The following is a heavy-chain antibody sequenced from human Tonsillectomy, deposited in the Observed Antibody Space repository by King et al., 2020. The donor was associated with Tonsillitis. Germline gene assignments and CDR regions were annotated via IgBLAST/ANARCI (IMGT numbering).Heavy chain of an antibody. CDR2: IYYSGTT. CDR3: ARKGYQYGSGSYHDY. Sequence: VQLQESGPGLMKPSETLSLTCTVSAGSITSYYWSWLRQPPGKGLEWIGYIYYSGTTNYNPSLKSRVTISVDTSKNQFSLRLGSVTAADTAVYYCARKGYQYGSGSYHDYWGQGTLVTVSS. D-gene: IGHD3-10*01. V-gene: IGHV4-59*08. J-gene: IGHJ4*02. CDR1: AGSITSYY.